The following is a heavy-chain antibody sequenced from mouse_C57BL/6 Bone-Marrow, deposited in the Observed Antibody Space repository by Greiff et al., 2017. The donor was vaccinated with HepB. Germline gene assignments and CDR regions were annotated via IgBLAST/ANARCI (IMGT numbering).Heavy chain of an antibody. CDR1: GYTFTDYY. CDR2: INPNNGGT. D-gene: IGHD2-4*01. Sequence: VQLQQSGPELVKPGASVKISCKASGYTFTDYYMNWVKQSHGKSLEWIGDINPNNGGTSYNQKFKGKATLTVDKSSSTAYMELRSLTSEDSAVYYCARGGGYYDYDEGYFDVWGTGTTVTVSS. J-gene: IGHJ1*03. CDR3: ARGGGYYDYDEGYFDV. V-gene: IGHV1-26*01.